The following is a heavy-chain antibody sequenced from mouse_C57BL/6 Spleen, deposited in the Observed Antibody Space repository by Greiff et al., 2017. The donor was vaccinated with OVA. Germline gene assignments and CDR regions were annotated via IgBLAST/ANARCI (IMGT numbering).Heavy chain of an antibody. V-gene: IGHV2-6-1*01. D-gene: IGHD1-1*01. Sequence: VMLVESGPGLVAPSPSLSITCPVSGFSLTSSGVHWVRQPPGQGLEWLVVIWSDGSTTYNSALQSRLSISKDNSKSQVFLKMNSLQTDDTAMYYCARHEGYGSSYPFAYWGQGTLVTVSA. CDR1: GFSLTSSG. J-gene: IGHJ3*01. CDR2: IWSDGST. CDR3: ARHEGYGSSYPFAY.